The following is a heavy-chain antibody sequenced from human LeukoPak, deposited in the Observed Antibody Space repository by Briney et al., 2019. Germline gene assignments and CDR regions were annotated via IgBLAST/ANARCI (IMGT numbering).Heavy chain of an antibody. J-gene: IGHJ4*02. D-gene: IGHD6-13*01. V-gene: IGHV4-59*01. CDR3: ARERRASWSAVDY. CDR2: IYYSGST. Sequence: ASETLSLTCTVSGGSISSYYWSWIRQPPGKGLEWIGYIYYSGSTNYNPSPKSRVTISADTSKNQFSLNLSSVTAADTAVYYCARERRASWSAVDYCGQGTLSPSPQ. CDR1: GGSISSYY.